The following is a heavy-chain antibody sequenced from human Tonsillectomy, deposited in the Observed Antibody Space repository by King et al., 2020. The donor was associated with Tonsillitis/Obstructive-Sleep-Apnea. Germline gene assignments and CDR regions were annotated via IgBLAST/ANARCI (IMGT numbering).Heavy chain of an antibody. CDR1: GYTFTTYG. V-gene: IGHV1-18*01. D-gene: IGHD3-22*01. J-gene: IGHJ4*02. CDR2: ISAHNGHT. CDR3: ARDSMSHYYDSSGYYTFNY. Sequence: QLVQSGAEVKKPGASVKVSCQASGYTFTTYGISWVRQAPAQGLEWMAWISAHNGHTNYAQKLQGRVTMTTDTSTSTAYMELRSLRSDDTAVYYCARDSMSHYYDSSGYYTFNYWGQGTLVTVSS.